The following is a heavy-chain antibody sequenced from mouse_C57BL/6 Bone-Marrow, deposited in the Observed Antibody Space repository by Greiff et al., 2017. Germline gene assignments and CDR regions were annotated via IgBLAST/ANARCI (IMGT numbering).Heavy chain of an antibody. CDR1: GYTFTSYW. D-gene: IGHD2-3*01. CDR3: ARDGYYGWFAY. CDR2: IYPSDSET. J-gene: IGHJ3*01. Sequence: QVQLQQPGAELVKPGSSVKLSCKASGYTFTSYWMDWVKQRPGQGLEWIGNIYPSDSETHYNQKFKDKATLTVDKSSSTAYMQLSSLTSKDSAVYYCARDGYYGWFAYWGQGTLVTVSA. V-gene: IGHV1-61*01.